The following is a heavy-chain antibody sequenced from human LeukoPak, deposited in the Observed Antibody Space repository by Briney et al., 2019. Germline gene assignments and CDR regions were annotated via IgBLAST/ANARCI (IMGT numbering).Heavy chain of an antibody. D-gene: IGHD2-8*01. J-gene: IGHJ3*02. V-gene: IGHV4-59*08. CDR3: ARLRLRFKSNGQSTSYEAIDI. CDR1: GGSISYY. Sequence: SETLSLTCTVSGGSISYYWSWIRQPPGKGLEWIGYSGNTDYNPSLKGRVTMSVDTSINQFSLKLSSVTAADTAVYYCARLRLRFKSNGQSTSYEAIDIWGQGTVVTVSS. CDR2: SGNT.